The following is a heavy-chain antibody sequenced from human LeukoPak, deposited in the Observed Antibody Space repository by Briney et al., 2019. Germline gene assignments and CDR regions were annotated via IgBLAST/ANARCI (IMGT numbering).Heavy chain of an antibody. V-gene: IGHV5-51*01. J-gene: IGHJ4*02. D-gene: IGHD3-22*01. CDR2: IYPGDSDT. Sequence: GESLKISCKGSGYSFTSYWIGWVRQMPGKGLEWMGIIYPGDSDTRYSPSFQGQVTISADKSISTAYLQWSSLKASDTAMYYCARLARGPDSSGYYLGYWGQGTLVIVSS. CDR3: ARLARGPDSSGYYLGY. CDR1: GYSFTSYW.